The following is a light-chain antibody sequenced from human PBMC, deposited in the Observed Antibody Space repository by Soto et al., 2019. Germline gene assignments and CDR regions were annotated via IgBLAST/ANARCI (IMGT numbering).Light chain of an antibody. CDR1: SSNIGSDF. CDR3: ASFDGSLSAWV. V-gene: IGLV1-47*01. CDR2: RNN. Sequence: QSVLTQPPSASETPGQTVTISCSGTSSNIGSDFVYWFQQLPGTAPILLIYRNNQRPSGVPDRFSGSKSGTSASLAISGLRSEDEADYYCASFDGSLSAWVFGGGTKRTVL. J-gene: IGLJ3*02.